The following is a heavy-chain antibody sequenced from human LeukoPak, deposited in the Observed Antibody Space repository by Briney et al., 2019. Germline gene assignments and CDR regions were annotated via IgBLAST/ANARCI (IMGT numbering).Heavy chain of an antibody. CDR3: ARDKFRSASDYSSGWNWFDP. J-gene: IGHJ5*02. CDR1: GGSISSYY. D-gene: IGHD6-19*01. Sequence: SETLSLTCTVSGGSISSYYWSWIRQPAGKGLEWIGRIYTSGSTNYNPSLKGRVTMSVDTSKNQFSLKLSSVTAADTAVYYCARDKFRSASDYSSGWNWFDPWGQGTLVTVSS. CDR2: IYTSGST. V-gene: IGHV4-4*07.